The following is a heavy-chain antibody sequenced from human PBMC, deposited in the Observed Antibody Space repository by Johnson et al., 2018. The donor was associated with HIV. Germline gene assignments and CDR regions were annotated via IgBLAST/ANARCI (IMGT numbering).Heavy chain of an antibody. CDR3: ANSGRWGPMN. CDR2: IKSKTDGGTT. D-gene: IGHD1-26*01. Sequence: VQLVESGGGLVKPGGSLRLSCAASGFTFSNAWMTWVRQAPGKGLEWVGRIKSKTDGGTTDYAAPVKGRFTISRDDSKDTLYLQINSLQTEDTAVYYCANSGRWGPMNWGQGTMVTVSS. CDR1: GFTFSNAW. J-gene: IGHJ3*01. V-gene: IGHV3-15*01.